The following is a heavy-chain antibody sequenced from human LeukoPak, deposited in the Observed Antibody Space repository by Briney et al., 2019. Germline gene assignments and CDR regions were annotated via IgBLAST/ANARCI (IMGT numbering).Heavy chain of an antibody. V-gene: IGHV6-1*01. CDR2: TYYRSKWYN. D-gene: IGHD3-22*01. CDR1: GDSVSSNSAA. CDR3: ARGYYDSSGYYSYYGMDV. J-gene: IGHJ6*02. Sequence: SQTLSLTCAISGDSVSSNSAAWNWIRQSPSRDLEWLGRTYYRSKWYNDYALSVESRITINPDTSKNQFSLQLNSVTAADTAVYYCARGYYDSSGYYSYYGMDVWGQGTTVTVSS.